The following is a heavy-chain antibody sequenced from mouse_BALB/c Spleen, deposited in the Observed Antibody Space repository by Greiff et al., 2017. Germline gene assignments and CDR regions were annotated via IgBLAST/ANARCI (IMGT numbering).Heavy chain of an antibody. CDR2: IDPSDSET. Sequence: QVQLQQSGPQLVRPGASVKISCKASGYSFTSYWMHWVKQRPGQGLEWIGMIDPSDSETRLNQKFKDKATLTVDKSSSTAYMQLSSPTSEDSAVYYCARTGYYSYAMDYWGQGTSVTVSS. CDR3: ARTGYYSYAMDY. J-gene: IGHJ4*01. CDR1: GYSFTSYW. D-gene: IGHD2-12*01. V-gene: IGHV1S127*01.